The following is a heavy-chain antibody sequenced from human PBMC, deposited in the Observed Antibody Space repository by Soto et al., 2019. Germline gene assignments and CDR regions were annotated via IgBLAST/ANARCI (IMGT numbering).Heavy chain of an antibody. V-gene: IGHV1-2*02. Sequence: ASVKVSCKASGYTFTSYYMHWVRQAPGQGLEWMGWIYPNSGDTKSAQKFQGRLTLTRDTSITTAYMELSSLRSDDTAIYYCASLQTSGWYGVHWGQGTLVTVSS. J-gene: IGHJ4*02. CDR3: ASLQTSGWYGVH. D-gene: IGHD6-19*01. CDR2: IYPNSGDT. CDR1: GYTFTSYY.